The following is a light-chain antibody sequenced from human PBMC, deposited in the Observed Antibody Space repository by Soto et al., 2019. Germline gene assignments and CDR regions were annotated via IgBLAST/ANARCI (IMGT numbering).Light chain of an antibody. Sequence: DIQLTQSPSFLSASVGDRVTITCRASQGISNHFAWYQQKPGKAPSLLIYHASTLQSGVASTFSGSQSGPGFTLTMSSLQPDDFAKSVCQLLYSYPFTFGPGTKVDV. J-gene: IGKJ3*01. CDR3: QLLYSYPFT. CDR2: HAS. CDR1: QGISNH. V-gene: IGKV1-9*01.